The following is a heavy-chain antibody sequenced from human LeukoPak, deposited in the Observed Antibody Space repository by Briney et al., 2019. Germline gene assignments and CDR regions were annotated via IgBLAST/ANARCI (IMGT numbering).Heavy chain of an antibody. V-gene: IGHV1-18*01. CDR2: ISAHNGKT. Sequence: ASVTLSYNSSGHTFNIYGLTWVRHAPGQGLVYMVWISAHNGKTNYAQKFQGRVTMTTDTPTSTAYMELRSLRSDDTDVYYCARVDVVVSAAVRFDPWGQGTLVTVSS. CDR3: ARVDVVVSAAVRFDP. CDR1: GHTFNIYG. D-gene: IGHD2-2*01. J-gene: IGHJ5*02.